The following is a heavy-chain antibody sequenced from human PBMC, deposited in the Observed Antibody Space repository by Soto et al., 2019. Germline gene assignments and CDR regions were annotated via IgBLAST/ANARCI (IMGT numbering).Heavy chain of an antibody. J-gene: IGHJ4*02. V-gene: IGHV3-21*01. CDR1: GFTLSSYS. CDR2: ISSSSSYI. CDR3: ARDRFVVVVPAAGPFDY. D-gene: IGHD2-2*01. Sequence: GGSLRLSCAASGFTLSSYSMNWVRQAPGKGLEWVSSISSSSSYIYYADSVKGRFTISRDNAKNSLYLQMNSLRAEDTAVYYCARDRFVVVVPAAGPFDYWGQGTLVTVSS.